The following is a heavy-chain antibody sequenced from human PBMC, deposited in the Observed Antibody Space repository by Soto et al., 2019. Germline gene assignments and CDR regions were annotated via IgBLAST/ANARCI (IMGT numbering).Heavy chain of an antibody. J-gene: IGHJ6*02. CDR1: GGTFSSYA. Sequence: SVKVSCKXSGGTFSSYAISWVRQAPGQGLEWMGGIIPIFGTANYAQKFQGRVTITADESTSTAYMELSSLRSEDTAVYYCARAESSPHRPYYYYGMDVWGQGTTVTVSS. V-gene: IGHV1-69*13. D-gene: IGHD3-16*02. CDR3: ARAESSPHRPYYYYGMDV. CDR2: IIPIFGTA.